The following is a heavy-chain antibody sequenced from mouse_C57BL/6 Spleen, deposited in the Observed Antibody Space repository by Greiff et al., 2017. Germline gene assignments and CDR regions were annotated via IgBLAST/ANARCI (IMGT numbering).Heavy chain of an antibody. CDR1: GYAFSSYW. D-gene: IGHD1-1*01. V-gene: IGHV1-80*01. CDR3: ARWRYGSSYGYYAMDY. Sequence: QVQLKESGAELVKPGASVKISCKASGYAFSSYWMNWVKQRPGKGLEWIGQIYPGDGDTNYNGKFKGKATLTADKSSSTAYMQLSSLTSADSAVYFCARWRYGSSYGYYAMDYWGQGTSVTVSS. J-gene: IGHJ4*01. CDR2: IYPGDGDT.